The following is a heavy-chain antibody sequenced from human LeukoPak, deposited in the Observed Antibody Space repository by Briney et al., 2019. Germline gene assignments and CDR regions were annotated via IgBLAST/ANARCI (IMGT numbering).Heavy chain of an antibody. CDR1: GYTFTGYY. CDR3: AREYCSGGSCHFDY. D-gene: IGHD2-15*01. J-gene: IGHJ4*02. CDR2: INPNSGGT. Sequence: ASVKVSCKASGYTFTGYYMHWVRQAPGQGLEWMGWINPNSGGTNYAQKFQGRVTMTRDTSISTAYTELSRLKSDDTAMYYCAREYCSGGSCHFDYWGQGTLVTVSS. V-gene: IGHV1-2*02.